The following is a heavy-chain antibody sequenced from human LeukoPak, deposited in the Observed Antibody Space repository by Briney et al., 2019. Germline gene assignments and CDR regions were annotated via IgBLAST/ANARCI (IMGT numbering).Heavy chain of an antibody. D-gene: IGHD3-22*01. Sequence: SETLSLTCTVSGYSISSGYYWGWIRQPPGKGLEWIGSIYHSGSTYYNPSLKSRATISVDTSKNQFSLKLSFVTAADTAVYYCARGPGNYYDSSVYYYASTYNWFDPWGQGTLVTVSS. CDR2: IYHSGST. CDR1: GYSISSGYY. J-gene: IGHJ5*02. CDR3: ARGPGNYYDSSVYYYASTYNWFDP. V-gene: IGHV4-38-2*02.